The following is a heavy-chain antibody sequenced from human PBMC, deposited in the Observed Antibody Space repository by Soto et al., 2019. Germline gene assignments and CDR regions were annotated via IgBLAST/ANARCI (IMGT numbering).Heavy chain of an antibody. CDR2: INAGNGNT. V-gene: IGHV1-3*01. CDR3: ARGQDICTNVVCYEGYYYYMDV. D-gene: IGHD2-8*01. CDR1: GYTFTRYA. J-gene: IGHJ6*03. Sequence: QVQLVQSGAEVKKPGASVKVSCKASGYTFTRYAMHWVRQAPGQRLEWMGWINAGNGNTQHSQKFQGRVTITRDTSASTAYMELSSLRSEDTAVYYCARGQDICTNVVCYEGYYYYMDVWGKGTTVTVSS.